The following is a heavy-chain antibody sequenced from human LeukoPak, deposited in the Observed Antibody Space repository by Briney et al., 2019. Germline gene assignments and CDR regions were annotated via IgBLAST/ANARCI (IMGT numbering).Heavy chain of an antibody. CDR3: ARSKVPATGNWFDP. D-gene: IGHD2-21*02. Sequence: SETLSLTRAVYGGSFSGYYWSWIRQPPGKGLEWIGEINHSGGTNYNPSLKSRVTISVDTSKSQFSLKLSSVTAADTAVYYCARSKVPATGNWFDPWGQGTLVTVSS. J-gene: IGHJ5*02. CDR1: GGSFSGYY. V-gene: IGHV4-34*01. CDR2: INHSGGT.